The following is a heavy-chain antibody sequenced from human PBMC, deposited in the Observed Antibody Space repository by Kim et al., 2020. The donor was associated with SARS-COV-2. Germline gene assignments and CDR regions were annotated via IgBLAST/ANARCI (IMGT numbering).Heavy chain of an antibody. J-gene: IGHJ6*03. Sequence: SETLSLTCTVSGGSISSYYWSWIRQPPGKGLEWIGNIYYSGRTNYNPSLKSRVTISVDTSKNQFSLKLSSVTAADTAVYYCGRNPGSSYSSGWFYYYYYMDVWGKGTTVTVSS. V-gene: IGHV4-59*08. D-gene: IGHD6-19*01. CDR3: GRNPGSSYSSGWFYYYYYMDV. CDR1: GGSISSYY. CDR2: IYYSGRT.